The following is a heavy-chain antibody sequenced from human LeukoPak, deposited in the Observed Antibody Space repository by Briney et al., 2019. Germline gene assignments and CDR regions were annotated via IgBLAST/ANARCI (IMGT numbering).Heavy chain of an antibody. J-gene: IGHJ4*02. Sequence: AGGSLRLSCVTSGLTFTNHGFHWLRQAADKGLEWVAFVRNDGFDTYHSNSVKGRSSISRDDSKNTVYLQMNSLRAEDTALYYCARDRGKDYFGDWGQGTQVTVSS. CDR3: ARDRGKDYFGD. V-gene: IGHV3-30*02. CDR2: VRNDGFDT. D-gene: IGHD4-23*01. CDR1: GLTFTNHG.